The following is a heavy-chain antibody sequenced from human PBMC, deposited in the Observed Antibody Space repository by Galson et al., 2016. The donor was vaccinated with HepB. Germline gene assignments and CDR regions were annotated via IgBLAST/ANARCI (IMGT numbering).Heavy chain of an antibody. Sequence: SVKVSCKASGYTFSNYAIHWVRQAPGQRLEWMGWINAGSGNTKYSQNFQGRVSITRDISASAAYMELSSLRSEDTAIYYCARVRGGSYFKGFFDYWGQGTLVTVSS. CDR3: ARVRGGSYFKGFFDY. V-gene: IGHV1-3*01. J-gene: IGHJ4*02. CDR1: GYTFSNYA. D-gene: IGHD1-26*01. CDR2: INAGSGNT.